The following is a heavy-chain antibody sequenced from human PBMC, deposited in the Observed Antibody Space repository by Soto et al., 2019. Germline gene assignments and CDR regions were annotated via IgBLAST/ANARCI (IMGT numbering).Heavy chain of an antibody. CDR2: IYYSGST. Sequence: PSETLSLTCTVSGGSISSGDYYWSWIRQPPGKGLEWIGYIYYSGSTYYNPSLKSRVTISVDTSKNQFSLKLSSVTAADTAVYYCARVGTDYDILTGYSPYNWFDPWGQGTLVTVSS. J-gene: IGHJ5*02. CDR3: ARVGTDYDILTGYSPYNWFDP. CDR1: GGSISSGDYY. D-gene: IGHD3-9*01. V-gene: IGHV4-30-4*01.